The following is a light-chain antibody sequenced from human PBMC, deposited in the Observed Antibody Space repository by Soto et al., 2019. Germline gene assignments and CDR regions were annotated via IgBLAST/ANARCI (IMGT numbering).Light chain of an antibody. Sequence: EIVLTQSPATLSFSPGERATLSCRASQSINKYLAWYQQKPGQAPRLLIYDASNRATGIPARFSGSGSGTDFTFTITSLEPEDFAVYYCPQCSNWRGTFGGGTKVEI. V-gene: IGKV3-11*01. CDR2: DAS. CDR1: QSINKY. J-gene: IGKJ4*01. CDR3: PQCSNWRGT.